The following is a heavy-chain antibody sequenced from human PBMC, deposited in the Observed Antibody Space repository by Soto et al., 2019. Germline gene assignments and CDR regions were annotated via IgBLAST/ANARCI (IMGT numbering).Heavy chain of an antibody. D-gene: IGHD5-18*01. CDR1: GGSLSSGPYS. CDR2: FYYSGST. J-gene: IGHJ5*02. CDR3: AKDSGYNYGYFRWFDP. Sequence: SETLSLTCSVSGGSLSSGPYSWGWIRQPPGKGLEWIGTFYYSGSTHYNPSLASRVTISVDTSKNQFSLKLSSVTAADTAVYYCAKDSGYNYGYFRWFDPWGQGTLVTVSS. V-gene: IGHV4-39*07.